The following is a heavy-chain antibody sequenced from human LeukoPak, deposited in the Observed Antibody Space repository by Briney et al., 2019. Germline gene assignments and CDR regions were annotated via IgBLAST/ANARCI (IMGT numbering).Heavy chain of an antibody. CDR1: GYTFTSYY. Sequence: ASVKVSCKASGYTFTSYYMHWVRQAPGQGLECMGIINPSGGSTSYAQKFQGRVTMTRDTSTSTVYMELSSLRSEDTAVYYCAREKAYYDSSGYYYPNLDYWGQGTLVTVSS. CDR2: INPSGGST. D-gene: IGHD3-22*01. V-gene: IGHV1-46*01. CDR3: AREKAYYDSSGYYYPNLDY. J-gene: IGHJ4*02.